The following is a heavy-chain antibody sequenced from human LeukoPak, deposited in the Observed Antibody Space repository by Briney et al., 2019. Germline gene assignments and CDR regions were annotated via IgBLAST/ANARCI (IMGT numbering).Heavy chain of an antibody. CDR2: ISYDGSNK. D-gene: IGHD3-16*02. V-gene: IGHV3-30*18. Sequence: GRSLRLSCAASGFTFSSYGMHWVRQAPGKGLEWVAIISYDGSNKYYADSVKGRFTISRDNSKNTLYLQMNSLRAEDTAVHYCAKDGGLRLGELSFRLGYWGQGTLVTVSS. CDR1: GFTFSSYG. CDR3: AKDGGLRLGELSFRLGY. J-gene: IGHJ4*02.